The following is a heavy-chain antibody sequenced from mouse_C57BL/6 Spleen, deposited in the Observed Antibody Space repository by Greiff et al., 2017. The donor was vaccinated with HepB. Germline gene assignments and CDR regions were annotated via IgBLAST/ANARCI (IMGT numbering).Heavy chain of an antibody. CDR2: INPYNGGT. J-gene: IGHJ3*01. CDR3: ALWDGGFAY. V-gene: IGHV1-19*01. Sequence: EVQLQQSGPVLVKPGASVKISCKASGYTFTDYYMNWVKQSHGKSLEWIGVINPYNGGTSYNQKFKGKATLTVDKSSSTAYMELNSLTSEDSAVYYCALWDGGFAYWGQGTLVTVSA. CDR1: GYTFTDYY. D-gene: IGHD4-1*01.